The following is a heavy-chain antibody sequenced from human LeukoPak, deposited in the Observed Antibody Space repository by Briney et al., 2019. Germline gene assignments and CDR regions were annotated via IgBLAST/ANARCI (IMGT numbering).Heavy chain of an antibody. Sequence: PGGSLRLSCAASGFTFSDYHMNWIRQAPGKGLEWVSYISSSGNTIYYADSVKGRFTISRDNAKNSLSLQMNSLRAEDTAAYYCARGYSRAAFDIWGQGTVVAVSS. J-gene: IGHJ3*02. D-gene: IGHD2-15*01. CDR2: ISSSGNTI. V-gene: IGHV3-11*01. CDR3: ARGYSRAAFDI. CDR1: GFTFSDYH.